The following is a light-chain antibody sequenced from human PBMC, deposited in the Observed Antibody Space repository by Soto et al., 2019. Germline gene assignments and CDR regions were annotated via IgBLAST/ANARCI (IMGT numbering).Light chain of an antibody. Sequence: EIVLTQSPATLSLSPGERATLSCRASQSVNSYLAWFQQKPGQAPRLLIYEASNRATGIPARFSGSGSGTDFTLTISSLEPEDFAVYYCQQRSNWPSPTFGGGTKVDIK. V-gene: IGKV3-11*01. CDR3: QQRSNWPSPT. CDR2: EAS. J-gene: IGKJ4*01. CDR1: QSVNSY.